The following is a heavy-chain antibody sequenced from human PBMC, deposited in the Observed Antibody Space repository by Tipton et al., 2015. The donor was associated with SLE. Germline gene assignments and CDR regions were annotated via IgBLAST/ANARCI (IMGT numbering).Heavy chain of an antibody. V-gene: IGHV3-30*18. CDR3: AKDWGLYYYYGMDV. D-gene: IGHD3-16*01. CDR2: ISSDGNYE. Sequence: SLRLSCAASGFTFSGYVMHWVRQAPGKGLEWVAVISSDGNYEYYADSVEGRFAISADNSKNTLYLQMNSLRAEDTAVYYCAKDWGLYYYYGMDVWGQGTTVTVSS. CDR1: GFTFSGYV. J-gene: IGHJ6*02.